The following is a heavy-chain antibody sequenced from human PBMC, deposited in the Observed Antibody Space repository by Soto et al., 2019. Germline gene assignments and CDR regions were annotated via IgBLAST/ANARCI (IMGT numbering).Heavy chain of an antibody. CDR2: IYYSGST. CDR1: GGSISSYY. V-gene: IGHV4-59*01. J-gene: IGHJ6*02. CDR3: ARGGVGDYDFWSGYRQTYTYYYYYGMDV. D-gene: IGHD3-3*01. Sequence: SETLSLTCTVSGGSISSYYWSWIRQPPGKGLEWIGYIYYSGSTNYNPSLKSRVTISVDTSKNQFSLKLSSVTAADTAVYYCARGGVGDYDFWSGYRQTYTYYYYYGMDVWGQGTTVTVSS.